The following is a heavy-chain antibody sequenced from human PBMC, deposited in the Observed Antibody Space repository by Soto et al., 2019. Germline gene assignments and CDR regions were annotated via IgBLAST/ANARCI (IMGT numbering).Heavy chain of an antibody. CDR1: GFIFSKYW. CDR3: AKNNLYCSSANCFVFDY. V-gene: IGHV3-7*01. CDR2: IKQDGSEK. Sequence: GGSLRLSCAASGFIFSKYWMSWVRQAPGKGLEWVANIKQDGSEKHYVDSVKGRFTISRDNADNSLYLQMNSLRAEDTAVYYCAKNNLYCSSANCFVFDYWGQGALVTVSS. J-gene: IGHJ4*02. D-gene: IGHD2-2*01.